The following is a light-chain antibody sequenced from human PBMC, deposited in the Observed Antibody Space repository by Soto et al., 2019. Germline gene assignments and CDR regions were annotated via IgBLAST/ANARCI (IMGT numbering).Light chain of an antibody. J-gene: IGKJ1*01. CDR1: QSVSSD. CDR2: GAC. V-gene: IGKV3-15*01. Sequence: EIVMTQSPATLSLSPGVRATLSCRASQSVSSDLAWYQQKPGQAPSLLISGACTRATGVPGRFSGSGSGTDFSLILRSRRCDDVAVYYCQYYYKRHLTFGQGTKVDI. CDR3: QYYYKRHLT.